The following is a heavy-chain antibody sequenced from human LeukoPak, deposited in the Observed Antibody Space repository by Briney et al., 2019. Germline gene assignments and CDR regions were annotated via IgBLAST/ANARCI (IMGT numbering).Heavy chain of an antibody. V-gene: IGHV3-66*01. CDR3: ASEGVSWADY. CDR2: IYSGGST. D-gene: IGHD6-13*01. CDR1: GFTVSSNY. Sequence: GGSLRLSCAASGFTVSSNYMSWVRQAPGKGLEWVLVIYSGGSTYYADSVKGRFTISRDNSKNTLYLQMSSLRAEDTAVYYCASEGVSWADYWGQGTLVTVSS. J-gene: IGHJ4*02.